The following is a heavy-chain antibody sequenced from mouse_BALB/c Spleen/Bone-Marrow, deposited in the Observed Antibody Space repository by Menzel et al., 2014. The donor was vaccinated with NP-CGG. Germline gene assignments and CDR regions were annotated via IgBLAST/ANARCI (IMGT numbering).Heavy chain of an antibody. J-gene: IGHJ3*01. V-gene: IGHV7-3*02. CDR3: ARVTTAWFAY. CDR1: GFTFTDYY. Sequence: EVKLMESGGGLVQPGGSLRLSCATSGFTFTDYYMSWVRQPPGKALEWLGFIRNKANGYTTEYSASAKGRFTISRDNSQSILCLQMNTLRAEDSATYYCARVTTAWFAYWGQGTLVTVSA. CDR2: IRNKANGYTT. D-gene: IGHD1-1*01.